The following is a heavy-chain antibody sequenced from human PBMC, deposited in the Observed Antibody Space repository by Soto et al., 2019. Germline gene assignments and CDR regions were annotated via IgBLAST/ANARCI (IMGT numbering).Heavy chain of an antibody. CDR2: TRNKANSYTT. CDR1: GFTFSDHY. CDR3: ARGPPYYYDMCGMDV. J-gene: IGHJ6*02. D-gene: IGHD3-22*01. V-gene: IGHV3-72*01. Sequence: GGSLRLSCAASGFTFSDHYMDWVRQAPGKGLEWVGRTRNKANSYTTEYAASVKGRFTISRDDSKNSLYLQMNSLKTEDTAVYYCARGPPYYYDMCGMDVWGQGTTVTVSS.